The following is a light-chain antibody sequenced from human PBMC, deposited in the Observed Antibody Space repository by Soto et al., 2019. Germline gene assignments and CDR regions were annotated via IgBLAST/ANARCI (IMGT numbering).Light chain of an antibody. V-gene: IGLV2-14*01. J-gene: IGLJ1*01. Sequence: QSALTQPASVSGSPGQSITISCTGTSSDVGDYNYVSWYQLHPGKAPKLMIYEFTNRPSGVSDRFSGSKSGNTASLTISGLQAEDEADYYCSSYTSTPLRYVFGTGTKVTVL. CDR2: EFT. CDR3: SSYTSTPLRYV. CDR1: SSDVGDYNY.